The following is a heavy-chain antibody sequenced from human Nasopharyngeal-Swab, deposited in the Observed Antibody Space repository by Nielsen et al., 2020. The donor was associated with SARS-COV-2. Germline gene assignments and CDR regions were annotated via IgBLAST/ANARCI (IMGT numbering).Heavy chain of an antibody. Sequence: VRQMPGKGLKWMGRIDPTDSNINYSPSFQGHVTISADKSISTAYLHWSSLKASDTAMYYCARLNYYGSGSYFSLDYWGQGTLVTVSS. CDR2: IDPTDSNI. V-gene: IGHV5-10-1*01. J-gene: IGHJ4*02. D-gene: IGHD3-10*01. CDR3: ARLNYYGSGSYFSLDY.